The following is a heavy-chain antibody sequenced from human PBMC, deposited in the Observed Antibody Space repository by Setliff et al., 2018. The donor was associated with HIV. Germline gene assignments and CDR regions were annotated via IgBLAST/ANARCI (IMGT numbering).Heavy chain of an antibody. CDR2: INTHNGNT. CDR1: GYTFTKYG. D-gene: IGHD3-22*01. Sequence: ASVKVSCKASGYTFTKYGISWVRQAPGQGLEWMGWINTHNGNTNYAQKFQGRVTMTTDTSTSTAYMELSSLRSEDTAVYYCARGGTYYYDSSGYFIPGKYWGQGSLVTVSS. V-gene: IGHV1-18*01. J-gene: IGHJ4*02. CDR3: ARGGTYYYDSSGYFIPGKY.